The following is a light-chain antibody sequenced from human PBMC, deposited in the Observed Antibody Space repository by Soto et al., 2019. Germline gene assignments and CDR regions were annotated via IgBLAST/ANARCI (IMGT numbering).Light chain of an antibody. V-gene: IGLV2-14*03. CDR3: SSYTSSSTWV. CDR1: TSDVGVNNY. CDR2: DVS. Sequence: QSVLTQPASVSGSPGQSITISCTGTTSDVGVNNYVSWYQHHPGKAPKLMISDVSNRPSGVSNRVSGSKSGNTASLTNSGLQAEDAADYYCSSYTSSSTWVFGGGTKLTVL. J-gene: IGLJ3*02.